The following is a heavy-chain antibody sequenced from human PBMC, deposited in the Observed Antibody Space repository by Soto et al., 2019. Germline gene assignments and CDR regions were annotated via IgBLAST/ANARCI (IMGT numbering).Heavy chain of an antibody. D-gene: IGHD5-12*01. CDR2: IWYDGSNK. CDR3: ARGPSMATLDY. Sequence: QVQLVESGGGVVQPGRSLRLSCAASGFTFSSYGMHWVRQAPGKGLEWVAVIWYDGSNKYYADSVKGRFTISRDNPKNTLYLQMNSLRAEDTAVYYCARGPSMATLDYWGQGTLVTVSS. CDR1: GFTFSSYG. V-gene: IGHV3-33*01. J-gene: IGHJ4*02.